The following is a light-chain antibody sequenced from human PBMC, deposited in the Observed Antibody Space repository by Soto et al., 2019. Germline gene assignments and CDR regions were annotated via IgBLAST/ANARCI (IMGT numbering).Light chain of an antibody. J-gene: IGLJ1*01. CDR3: SSYTSSSSLGA. CDR1: SSDVGGYNY. Sequence: TSSDVGGYNYVSWYQQHPGKAPKLMIYDVSNRPSGVSNRFSGSKSGNTASLTISGLQAEDEADYYCSSYTSSSSLGAFVPGTEVTVL. V-gene: IGLV2-14*04. CDR2: DVS.